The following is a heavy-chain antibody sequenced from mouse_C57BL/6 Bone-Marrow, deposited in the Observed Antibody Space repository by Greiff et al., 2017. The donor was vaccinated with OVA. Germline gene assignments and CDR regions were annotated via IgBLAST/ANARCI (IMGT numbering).Heavy chain of an antibody. CDR3: TGREAYYYGSSPYYFDY. CDR1: GYTFTDYE. Sequence: SGAELVRPGASVTLSCKASGYTFTDYEMHWVKQTPVHGLEWIGAIYPETGGTAYNQKFKGKAILTADKSTSTAYMELRSLTSENSAVYYCTGREAYYYGSSPYYFDYWGQGTTLTVTS. V-gene: IGHV1-15*01. D-gene: IGHD1-1*01. CDR2: IYPETGGT. J-gene: IGHJ2*01.